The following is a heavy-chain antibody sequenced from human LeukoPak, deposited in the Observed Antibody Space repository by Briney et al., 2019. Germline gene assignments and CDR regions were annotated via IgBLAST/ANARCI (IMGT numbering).Heavy chain of an antibody. CDR1: GGSINSYY. CDR2: IYYTGST. CDR3: ARYDEFSTGYSASSPRHYFDH. V-gene: IGHV4-59*01. D-gene: IGHD3-3*01. J-gene: IGHJ4*02. Sequence: PSETLSLTCTVSGGSINSYYWSWIRQPPGKGLEGIGHIYYTGSTYYKPSLESRVTISVDTGKNQIPLKLSSVTAADTAVYYCARYDEFSTGYSASSPRHYFDHWGQGTLVTVSS.